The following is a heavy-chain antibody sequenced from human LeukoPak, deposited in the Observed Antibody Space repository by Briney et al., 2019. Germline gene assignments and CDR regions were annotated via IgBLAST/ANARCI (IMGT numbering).Heavy chain of an antibody. CDR3: VRDRGDSSISILRVAFDI. CDR2: ISYDGSNK. Sequence: GRSLRLSCAASGFTFGSYAMHWVRQAPGKGLEWVAVISYDGSNKYYADSVKGRFTISRDNSKNTLYLQMNSLRAEDTAVYYCVRDRGDSSISILRVAFDIWGQGTVVTVSS. D-gene: IGHD3-22*01. CDR1: GFTFGSYA. J-gene: IGHJ3*02. V-gene: IGHV3-30*14.